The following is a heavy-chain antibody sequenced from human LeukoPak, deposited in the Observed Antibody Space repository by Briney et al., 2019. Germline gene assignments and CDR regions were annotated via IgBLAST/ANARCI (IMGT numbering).Heavy chain of an antibody. CDR3: TRISDNLGTA. J-gene: IGHJ4*02. D-gene: IGHD5-24*01. CDR1: GFTFSSYG. CDR2: IKEDGSEQ. V-gene: IGHV3-7*01. Sequence: PGGTLRLSCAASGFTFSSYGMSWVRQAPGKGLEWVASIKEDGSEQSYVDSVKGRFTISRDNAKNSLFLQMNSLRADDTAVYYCTRISDNLGTAWGQGILVTVSS.